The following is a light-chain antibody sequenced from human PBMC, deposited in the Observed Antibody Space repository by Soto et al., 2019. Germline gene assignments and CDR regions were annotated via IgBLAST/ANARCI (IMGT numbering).Light chain of an antibody. Sequence: DIQMTQSPSSLPAVGGDRITFPSRAGQSIGGSLNWYQRNPGRAPNLLIYPAYSLQSGVPSRFSGSGSGTDFTLTISGLRPEDFATYYCQQSFSAPLSFGQGTKLEIK. V-gene: IGKV1-39*01. CDR3: QQSFSAPLS. CDR1: QSIGGS. CDR2: PAY. J-gene: IGKJ2*01.